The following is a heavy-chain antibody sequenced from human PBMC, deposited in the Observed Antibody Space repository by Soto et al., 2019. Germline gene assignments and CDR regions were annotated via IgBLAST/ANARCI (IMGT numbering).Heavy chain of an antibody. CDR3: ARDPSTPYWRGPEAH. V-gene: IGHV3-30*09. CDR2: ISYDGTNE. CDR1: GFNFNRFA. D-gene: IGHD2-21*01. J-gene: IGHJ4*02. Sequence: QVQMVESGGGLVQPGRSLRLTCTASGFNFNRFAIHWVRQAPGKGLEWVAVISYDGTNEYVAVALRARFAISRNNSQHTVFLQIDDVRVEDTARYYCARDPSTPYWRGPEAHWGQGSLVTVSS.